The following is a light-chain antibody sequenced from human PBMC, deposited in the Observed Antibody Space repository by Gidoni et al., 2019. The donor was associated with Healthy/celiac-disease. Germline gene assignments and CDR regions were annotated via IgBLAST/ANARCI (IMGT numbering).Light chain of an antibody. Sequence: QSVLPQPPSVSGAPGQRVTISCTGSSSNIGAGYDVHWYQQLPGTAPKLLIYGNSNRPSGVPDRISGSKSGTSASLAITGLQAEDEADYYCQSDDSSLSGYVVFGGGTKLTVL. CDR1: SSNIGAGYD. CDR2: GNS. V-gene: IGLV1-40*01. J-gene: IGLJ2*01. CDR3: QSDDSSLSGYVV.